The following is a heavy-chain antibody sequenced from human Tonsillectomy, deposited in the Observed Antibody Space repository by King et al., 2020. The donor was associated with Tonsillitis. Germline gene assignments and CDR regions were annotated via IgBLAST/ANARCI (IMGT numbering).Heavy chain of an antibody. D-gene: IGHD4-23*01. Sequence: VQLVESGGGLVQPGGSLRLSCSASGFTFSSYAMHWVRQAPGKGLEYVSAISSNGGSTYYAESVKGRFTISRDNSKNTLYLQMSSLRAEATAVYYCVKICGNENDAFDIWGQGTMVTVSS. CDR3: VKICGNENDAFDI. V-gene: IGHV3-64D*06. J-gene: IGHJ3*02. CDR1: GFTFSSYA. CDR2: ISSNGGST.